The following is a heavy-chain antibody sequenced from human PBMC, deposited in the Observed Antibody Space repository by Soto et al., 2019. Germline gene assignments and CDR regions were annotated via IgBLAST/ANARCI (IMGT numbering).Heavy chain of an antibody. V-gene: IGHV1-18*04. J-gene: IGHJ4*02. D-gene: IGHD2-2*01. CDR1: GYTFTSYG. Sequence: ASVKVSCKASGYTFTSYGISWVRQAPGQGLEWMGWISAYNGNTNYAQKLQGRVTMTTDTSTSTAYMELRSLRSDDTAVYYCARGAPRYCSSTSCSTAFDYWGQGTLVTVSS. CDR3: ARGAPRYCSSTSCSTAFDY. CDR2: ISAYNGNT.